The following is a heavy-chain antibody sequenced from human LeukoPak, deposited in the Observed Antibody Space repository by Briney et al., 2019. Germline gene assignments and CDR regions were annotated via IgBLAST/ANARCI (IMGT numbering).Heavy chain of an antibody. J-gene: IGHJ5*02. D-gene: IGHD6-13*01. CDR2: ISAYNGNT. V-gene: IGHV1-18*04. CDR1: GYTFTSYG. CDR3: ARDTSSSWYSANWFDP. Sequence: GASVKVSCKASGYTFTSYGISWVRQAPGQGLEWMGWISAYNGNTNYAQKLQGRVTMTTYTSTSTAYMELRSLRSDDTAVYYCARDTSSSWYSANWFDPWGQGTLVTVSS.